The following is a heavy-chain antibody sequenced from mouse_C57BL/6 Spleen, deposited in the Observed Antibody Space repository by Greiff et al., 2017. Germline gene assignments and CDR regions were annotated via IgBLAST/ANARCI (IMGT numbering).Heavy chain of an antibody. D-gene: IGHD1-1*01. J-gene: IGHJ2*01. Sequence: QVQLQQPGAELVRPGTSVKLSCKASGYTFTSYWMHWVKQRPGQGLEWIGVIDPSDSYTNYNQKFKGKATLTVDTSSSTAYMQLSSLTSEDSAVYYCARGEILRYLDYWGQGTTLTVSS. V-gene: IGHV1-59*01. CDR2: IDPSDSYT. CDR1: GYTFTSYW. CDR3: ARGEILRYLDY.